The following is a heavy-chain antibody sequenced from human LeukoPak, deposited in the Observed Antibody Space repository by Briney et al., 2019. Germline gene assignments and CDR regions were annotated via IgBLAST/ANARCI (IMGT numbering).Heavy chain of an antibody. CDR1: GGSISSYY. CDR3: ARRLQVAVAGTEGEYYFDY. V-gene: IGHV4-59*08. CDR2: IYYSGST. J-gene: IGHJ4*02. Sequence: PSETLSLTCTVSGGSISSYYWSWIRQPPGKGLEWIGYIYYSGSTNYNPSLKSRVTISVDTSKNQFSLKLSSVTAADTAVYYCARRLQVAVAGTEGEYYFDYWGQGTLVTVSS. D-gene: IGHD6-19*01.